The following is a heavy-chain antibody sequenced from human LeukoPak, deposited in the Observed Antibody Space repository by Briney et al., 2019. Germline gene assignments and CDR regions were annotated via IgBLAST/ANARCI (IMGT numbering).Heavy chain of an antibody. V-gene: IGHV4-61*02. Sequence: PSETLSLTCTVSGGSISSGSYYWSWIRQPAGKGLEWIGRIYTSGSTNYNPSLKSRVTISVDTSKNQFSLKLSSATAADTAVYYCARVVAVAANNWFDPWGQGTLVTVSS. J-gene: IGHJ5*02. CDR3: ARVVAVAANNWFDP. D-gene: IGHD6-19*01. CDR1: GGSISSGSYY. CDR2: IYTSGST.